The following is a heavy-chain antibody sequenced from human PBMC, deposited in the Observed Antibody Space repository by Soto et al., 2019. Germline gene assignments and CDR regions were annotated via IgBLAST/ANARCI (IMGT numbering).Heavy chain of an antibody. D-gene: IGHD1-1*01. V-gene: IGHV3-23*01. CDR2: IDGDGSA. CDR3: AKDAVSYNGIYDPFDI. CDR1: GFTLSNYA. J-gene: IGHJ3*02. Sequence: EVQLLESGGGLVQPGGSLRLSCVASGFTLSNYAMSWVRQAPGKGLEWVSVIDGDGSAKFADSVKGRLTVSRDNSKNTLYLQMDSLRAEDTAIYYCAKDAVSYNGIYDPFDIWGRGTMVTDSS.